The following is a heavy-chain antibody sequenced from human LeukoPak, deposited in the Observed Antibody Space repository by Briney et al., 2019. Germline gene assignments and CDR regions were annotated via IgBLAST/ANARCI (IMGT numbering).Heavy chain of an antibody. CDR1: GGTFSSYA. CDR2: IIPILGIA. V-gene: IGHV1-69*04. D-gene: IGHD5-24*01. J-gene: IGHJ6*02. CDR3: AGEMATIFDYYYGMDV. Sequence: SVKVSCKASGGTFSSYAISWVRQAPGQGLEWMGRIIPILGIANYAQKFQGRVTITADKSTSTAYMELSSLRSEDTAVYYCAGEMATIFDYYYGMDVWGQGTTVTVSS.